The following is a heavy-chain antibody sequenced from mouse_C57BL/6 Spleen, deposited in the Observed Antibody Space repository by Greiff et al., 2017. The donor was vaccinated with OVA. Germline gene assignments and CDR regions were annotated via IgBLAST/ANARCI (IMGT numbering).Heavy chain of an antibody. D-gene: IGHD2-1*01. CDR3: ARLGYGNYYAIDY. V-gene: IGHV1-26*01. CDR2: INPNNGGT. J-gene: IGHJ4*01. Sequence: VQLQQSGPELVKPGASVKISCKASGYTFTDYYMNWVKQSHGKSLEWIGDINPNNGGTSYNQKFKGKATLTVDKASSTAYMERRSLTSKDSSVYYCARLGYGNYYAIDYWGQGTSVTVSS. CDR1: GYTFTDYY.